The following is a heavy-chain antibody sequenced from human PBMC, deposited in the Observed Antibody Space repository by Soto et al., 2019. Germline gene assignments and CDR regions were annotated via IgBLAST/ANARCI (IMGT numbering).Heavy chain of an antibody. D-gene: IGHD3-10*01. Sequence: SVKVSCKASGFTFINSAIRWVRQARGQRLEWMGWIVVGSGHINYAQKFQERLSITRDMSTSTAYMELSSLTLEDTAVYYCAEVRGGGAIFHFWAPGTLVTVSS. V-gene: IGHV1-58*02. CDR3: AEVRGGGAIFHF. CDR1: GFTFINSA. J-gene: IGHJ4*02. CDR2: IVVGSGHI.